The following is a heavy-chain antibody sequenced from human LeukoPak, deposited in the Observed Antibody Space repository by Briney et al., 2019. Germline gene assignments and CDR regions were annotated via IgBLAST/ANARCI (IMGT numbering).Heavy chain of an antibody. Sequence: SQTLSLTFTVSGGSISSGSYYWSWIRQPAGKGLEWIGHIYTSGSTSYNPSLKSRVAISIDTSKNHFSLKLSSVTAPDTAVYYCAREGQQLVPPFDYWGQGTLVTVSS. CDR3: AREGQQLVPPFDY. CDR2: IYTSGST. CDR1: GGSISSGSYY. V-gene: IGHV4-61*09. D-gene: IGHD6-6*01. J-gene: IGHJ4*02.